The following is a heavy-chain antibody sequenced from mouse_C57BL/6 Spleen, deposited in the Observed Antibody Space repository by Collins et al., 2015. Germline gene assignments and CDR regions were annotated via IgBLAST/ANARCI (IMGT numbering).Heavy chain of an antibody. D-gene: IGHD1-2*01. CDR2: INTYTGEP. CDR1: GYTFTNYG. CDR3: ALRLGFAY. Sequence: QIQLVQSGPELKKPGETVKISCKASGYTFTNYGMDWVKQAPGKGLKWMGWINTYTGEPTYADDFKGRFAFSLETSASTAYLQINNLKNEDTATYFCALRLGFAYWGQGTLVTVSA. J-gene: IGHJ3*01. V-gene: IGHV9-3-1*01.